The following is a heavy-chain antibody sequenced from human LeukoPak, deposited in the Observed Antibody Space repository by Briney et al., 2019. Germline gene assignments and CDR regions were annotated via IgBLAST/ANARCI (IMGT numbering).Heavy chain of an antibody. CDR1: GYTFTSYD. J-gene: IGHJ6*03. Sequence: ASVKVSCKASGYTFTSYDINWVRQAPGKGLEWMGGFDPEDGETIYAQKFQGRVTMTEDTSTDTAYMELSSLRSEDTAVYYCARGFYYMDVWGKGTTVTVSS. V-gene: IGHV1-24*01. CDR2: FDPEDGET. CDR3: ARGFYYMDV.